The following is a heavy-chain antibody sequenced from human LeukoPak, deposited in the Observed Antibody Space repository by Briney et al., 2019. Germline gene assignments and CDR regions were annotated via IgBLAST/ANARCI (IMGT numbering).Heavy chain of an antibody. CDR2: IIPIFGTA. CDR3: ASPAVGATTDNWFDP. CDR1: GGTFSSYA. Sequence: SVKVSCKASGGTFSSYAISWVRQAPGQGLEWMGGIIPIFGTADYAQKFQGRVTITADESTSTAYMELSSLRSEDTAVYYCASPAVGATTDNWFDPWGQGTLVTVSS. J-gene: IGHJ5*02. D-gene: IGHD1-26*01. V-gene: IGHV1-69*13.